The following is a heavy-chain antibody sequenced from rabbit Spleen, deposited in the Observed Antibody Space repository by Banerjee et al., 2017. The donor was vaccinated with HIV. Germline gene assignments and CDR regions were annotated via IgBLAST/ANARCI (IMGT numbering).Heavy chain of an antibody. CDR3: ARDTSSSFSSYGMDL. J-gene: IGHJ6*01. D-gene: IGHD1-1*01. V-gene: IGHV1S40*01. Sequence: QSLKESGGDLVKPGASLTLTCTASGVSFSSSSYMCWVRQAPGKGLEWIACIDTGSSGFTYFATWAKGRFTCSKTSSTTVTLQMTRLTAADTATYFCARDTSSSFSSYGMDLWGPGTLVTVS. CDR2: IDTGSSGFT. CDR1: GVSFSSSSY.